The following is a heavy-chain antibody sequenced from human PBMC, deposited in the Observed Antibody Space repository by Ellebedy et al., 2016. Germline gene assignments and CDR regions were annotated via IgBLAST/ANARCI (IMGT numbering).Heavy chain of an antibody. CDR3: ARDRGADYGSGWYGILDY. CDR2: ISGSGGNT. J-gene: IGHJ4*02. D-gene: IGHD6-13*01. Sequence: GGSLRLSCAASGFSFATYAMSWVRQAPGKGLEWVSAISGSGGNTYYANSVKGRFTISRDNSKNSVYLQMNSLRAEDTALYYCARDRGADYGSGWYGILDYWGQGTLVTVSS. CDR1: GFSFATYA. V-gene: IGHV3-23*01.